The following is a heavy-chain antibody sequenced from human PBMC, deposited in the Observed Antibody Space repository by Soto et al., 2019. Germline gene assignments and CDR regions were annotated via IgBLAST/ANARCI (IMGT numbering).Heavy chain of an antibody. V-gene: IGHV3-15*01. CDR3: TTVRAVPYSSSWYPPLDY. J-gene: IGHJ4*02. CDR1: GGSISSYY. CDR2: IKSKTDGGTT. Sequence: ETLSLTCTVSGGSISSYYWSWIRQPPGKGLEWVGRIKSKTDGGTTDYAAPVKGRFTISRDDSKNTLYLQMNSLKTEDTAVYYCTTVRAVPYSSSWYPPLDYWGQGTLVTVSS. D-gene: IGHD6-13*01.